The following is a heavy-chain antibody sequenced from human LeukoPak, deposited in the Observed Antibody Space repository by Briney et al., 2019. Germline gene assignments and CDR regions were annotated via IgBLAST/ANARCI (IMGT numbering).Heavy chain of an antibody. D-gene: IGHD3-22*01. V-gene: IGHV1-69*06. CDR1: GYTFTSYG. CDR3: ARGSPSRYYYDSSGYYGGYSDY. Sequence: ASVKVSCKASGYTFTSYGISWVRQAPGQGLEWMGGIIPIFGTANYAQKFQGRVTITADTSTSTAYMELRSLRSDDTAVYYCARGSPSRYYYDSSGYYGGYSDYWGQGTLVTVSS. CDR2: IIPIFGTA. J-gene: IGHJ4*02.